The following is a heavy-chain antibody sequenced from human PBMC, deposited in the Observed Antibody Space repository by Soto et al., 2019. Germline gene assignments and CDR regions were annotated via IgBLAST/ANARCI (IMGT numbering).Heavy chain of an antibody. CDR3: ARDRGDYGDPDYYYYYGMDV. D-gene: IGHD4-17*01. CDR1: GFTFSSYA. CDR2: ISYDGSNK. V-gene: IGHV3-30-3*01. J-gene: IGHJ6*02. Sequence: GSLRLSCAASGFTFSSYAMHWVRQAPGKGLEWVAVISYDGSNKYYADSVKGRFTISRDNSKNTLYLQMNSLRAEDTAVYYCARDRGDYGDPDYYYYYGMDVWGQGTTVTVSS.